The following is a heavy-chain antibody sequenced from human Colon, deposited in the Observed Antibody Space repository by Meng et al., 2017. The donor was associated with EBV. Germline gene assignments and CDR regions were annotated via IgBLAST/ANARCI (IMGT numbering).Heavy chain of an antibody. D-gene: IGHD2-8*02. CDR2: IYHNGQT. Sequence: QGLLQESGAGLVKPSGTLSLTCAVSGTSISTSNWWSWIRQSPGEGLEWIGAIYHNGQTNYNPSLKSHVSMSVDESKNEFSLNLKSVTAADTAVYYCARDGGVTHIPWGQGVLVTVSS. CDR3: ARDGGVTHIP. V-gene: IGHV4-4*02. J-gene: IGHJ5*02. CDR1: GTSISTSNW.